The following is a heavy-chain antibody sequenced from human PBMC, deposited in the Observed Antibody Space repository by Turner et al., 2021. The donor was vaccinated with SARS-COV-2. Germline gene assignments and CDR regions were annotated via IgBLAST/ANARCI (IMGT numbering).Heavy chain of an antibody. J-gene: IGHJ4*02. D-gene: IGHD5-12*01. CDR1: GYTFTSYY. CDR2: INPSGGST. V-gene: IGHV1-46*03. Sequence: VSCKASGYTFTSYYMHWVRQAPGQGLEGMGIINPSGGSTRYAQKFQGRVTMTRDTSTSTVYMELSSLRSEDTAVYYCAREGTPYGGYSHLDYWGQGTLVTVSS. CDR3: AREGTPYGGYSHLDY.